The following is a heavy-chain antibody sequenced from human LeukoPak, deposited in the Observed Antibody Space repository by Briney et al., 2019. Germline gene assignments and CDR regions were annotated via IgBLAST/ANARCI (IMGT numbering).Heavy chain of an antibody. J-gene: IGHJ4*02. V-gene: IGHV3-7*01. CDR3: ARGYNYGSFDY. CDR2: IKQDGREK. D-gene: IGHD5-18*01. CDR1: GFTFSSYW. Sequence: GGSLRLSCAASGFTFSSYWMSWVRQAPGKGLEWVANIKQDGREKDYVDSVKGRFTISRDNAKNSLYLQMNSLRAEDTAVYYCARGYNYGSFDYWGQGTLVTVSS.